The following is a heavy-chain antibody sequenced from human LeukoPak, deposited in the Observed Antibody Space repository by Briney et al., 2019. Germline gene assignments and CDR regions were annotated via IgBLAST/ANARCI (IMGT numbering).Heavy chain of an antibody. Sequence: SETLSLTCAVYGGSFSGYYWSWIRQPPGKGPEWIGEINHSGSTNYNPSLKSRVTISVDTSKNQFSLKLSSVTAADTAVYYCARGVTDSSGYTLDYWGQGTLVTVSS. V-gene: IGHV4-34*01. J-gene: IGHJ4*02. CDR3: ARGVTDSSGYTLDY. D-gene: IGHD3-22*01. CDR1: GGSFSGYY. CDR2: INHSGST.